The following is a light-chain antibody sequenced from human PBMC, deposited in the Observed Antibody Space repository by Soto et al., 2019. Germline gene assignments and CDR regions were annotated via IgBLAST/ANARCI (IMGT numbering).Light chain of an antibody. J-gene: IGKJ1*01. CDR2: KAS. CDR1: QSITTW. V-gene: IGKV1-5*03. Sequence: DIQMTQSPSTLSASVGARVVITCRASQSITTWLAWYQQKPGKAPKLLIYKASSLESGVPSRFSGSGSGTEFTLTISSLQPDDFATYYCQQYNSYRTFGQGTKVDIK. CDR3: QQYNSYRT.